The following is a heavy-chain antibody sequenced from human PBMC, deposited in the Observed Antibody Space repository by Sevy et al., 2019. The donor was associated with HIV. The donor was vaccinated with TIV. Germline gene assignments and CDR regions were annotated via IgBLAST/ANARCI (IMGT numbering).Heavy chain of an antibody. Sequence: GGSLRLSCAASGFTFSSYEMNWVHQAPGKGLEWVSYISSSGSTIYYADSVKGRFTISRDNAKNSLYLQMNSLRAEDTAVYYCARGTQDYYDSSGLSLFDPWGQGTLVTVSS. CDR2: ISSSGSTI. CDR1: GFTFSSYE. V-gene: IGHV3-48*03. J-gene: IGHJ5*02. D-gene: IGHD3-22*01. CDR3: ARGTQDYYDSSGLSLFDP.